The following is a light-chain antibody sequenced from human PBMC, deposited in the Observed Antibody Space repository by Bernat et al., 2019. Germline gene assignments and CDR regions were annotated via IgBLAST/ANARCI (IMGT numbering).Light chain of an antibody. J-gene: IGKJ2*01. CDR3: QQYGNSTPVYT. V-gene: IGKV3-20*01. Sequence: EIVLTQSPGTLSLSPGETATLSCRASQSVSSSYLAWYQQKPGQAPRLLIYGTSSRATGIPDRFSGSVSGTDFTLTISRLEPEDVAVYYCQQYGNSTPVYTSGQGTKLELQ. CDR2: GTS. CDR1: QSVSSSY.